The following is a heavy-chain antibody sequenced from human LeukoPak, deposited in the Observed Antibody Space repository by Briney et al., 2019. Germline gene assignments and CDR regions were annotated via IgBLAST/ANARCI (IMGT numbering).Heavy chain of an antibody. Sequence: GGSLRLSCAASGFSFISYGMHWVRQAPGKGLEWVGVISDDGRSKDYADSVKGRFTISRDNSKYTLFLQMNSLRAEDTAVYYCARDPNGDYIGAFDMWGPGTMVTVSS. J-gene: IGHJ3*02. D-gene: IGHD4-17*01. CDR3: ARDPNGDYIGAFDM. CDR1: GFSFISYG. V-gene: IGHV3-30*03. CDR2: ISDDGRSK.